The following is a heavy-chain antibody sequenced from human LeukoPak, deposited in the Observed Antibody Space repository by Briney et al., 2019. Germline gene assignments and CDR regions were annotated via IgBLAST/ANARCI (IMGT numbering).Heavy chain of an antibody. J-gene: IGHJ4*02. CDR1: GYTFTGYY. CDR3: ARDLHYYDSSGYYAAYYFDY. D-gene: IGHD3-22*01. CDR2: INPNSGGT. Sequence: GASVKVTCKASGYTFTGYYMHWVRQAPGQGLEWMGWINPNSGGTNYAQKFQGRVTMTRDTSISTAYMELSRLRSDDTAVYYCARDLHYYDSSGYYAAYYFDYWGQGTLVTVSS. V-gene: IGHV1-2*02.